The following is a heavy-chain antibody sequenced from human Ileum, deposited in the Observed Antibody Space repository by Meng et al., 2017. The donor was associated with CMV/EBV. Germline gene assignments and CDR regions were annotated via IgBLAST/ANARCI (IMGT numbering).Heavy chain of an antibody. D-gene: IGHD6-19*01. CDR1: GGSISSSSYY. CDR3: ARDGSAVAGTIHFDD. V-gene: IGHV4-39*07. CDR2: IYYSGST. J-gene: IGHJ4*02. Sequence: SETLSLTCTVSGGSISSSSYYWGWIRQPPGKGLEWIGSIYYSGSTYYNPSLKSRVTISVDTSKNQFSLKLSSVTAADTAVYYCARDGSAVAGTIHFDDWGQGTLVTVSS.